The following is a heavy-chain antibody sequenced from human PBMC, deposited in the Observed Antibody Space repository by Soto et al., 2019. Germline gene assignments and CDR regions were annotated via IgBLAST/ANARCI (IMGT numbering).Heavy chain of an antibody. V-gene: IGHV4-39*07. D-gene: IGHD1-26*01. Sequence: PSETLSLTCTVSGGSISTSSYYWGWIRPPPGKGLEWIGSIYYSGSTYYNPSLKSRVTISVDTSKNQFFLKLTSVTAADTAVYYCARDPSGVGPNIGAFEIWGQGTMVTVSS. J-gene: IGHJ3*02. CDR1: GGSISTSSYY. CDR2: IYYSGST. CDR3: ARDPSGVGPNIGAFEI.